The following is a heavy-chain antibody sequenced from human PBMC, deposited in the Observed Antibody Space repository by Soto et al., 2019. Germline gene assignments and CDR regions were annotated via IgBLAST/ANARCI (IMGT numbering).Heavy chain of an antibody. Sequence: SSETLSLTCTVSGGSISSYYWSWIRQPPGKGLEWIGYIYYSGSTNYNPSLKSRVTISVDTSKNQFSLKLSSVTAADTAVYYCARRTVGVTKDYYYYYYMDVWGKGTTVTVSS. D-gene: IGHD3-3*01. CDR2: IYYSGST. V-gene: IGHV4-59*08. J-gene: IGHJ6*03. CDR3: ARRTVGVTKDYYYYYYMDV. CDR1: GGSISSYY.